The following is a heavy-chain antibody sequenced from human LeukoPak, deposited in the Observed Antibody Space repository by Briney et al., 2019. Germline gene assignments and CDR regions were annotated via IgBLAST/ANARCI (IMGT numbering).Heavy chain of an antibody. V-gene: IGHV3-74*01. CDR2: ISTDASST. J-gene: IGHJ4*02. D-gene: IGHD4-11*01. CDR1: GFTFSSYG. CDR3: TGHHQAYSRTY. Sequence: GGSLRLSCAASGFTFSSYGMSWVRQAPGKGLVWVSRISTDASSTTYADSVKGRFTISRDNAKGTLYLQMSSLRAEDTAVYYCTGHHQAYSRTYWGQGTLVTVSS.